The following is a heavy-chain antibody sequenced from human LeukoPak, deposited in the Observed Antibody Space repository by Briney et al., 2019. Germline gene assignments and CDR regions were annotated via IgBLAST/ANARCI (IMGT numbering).Heavy chain of an antibody. D-gene: IGHD5-12*01. Sequence: ASVKVSCKASGYTFTSYYMHWVRQAPGQGLEWMGIINPSGGSTSYAQKFQGRVTMTRDTSTSTVYMELSSLRSEDTAVYYCARDSGYSGYETPYYFDYWGQGTLVTVSS. V-gene: IGHV1-46*01. J-gene: IGHJ4*02. CDR2: INPSGGST. CDR3: ARDSGYSGYETPYYFDY. CDR1: GYTFTSYY.